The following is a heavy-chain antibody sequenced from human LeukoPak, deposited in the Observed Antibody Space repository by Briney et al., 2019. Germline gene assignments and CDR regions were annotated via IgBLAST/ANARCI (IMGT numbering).Heavy chain of an antibody. D-gene: IGHD3-10*01. Sequence: GGSLRLSCAAAGFTFSSYSMNWVRQAPGKGLEWVSHISSGSATTFYADSVKGRFTISRDNTRNSLSLQINDLRVEDTAVYYCTRDRGSTTMLRGVNHYWGQGTLVTVSS. V-gene: IGHV3-48*04. CDR3: TRDRGSTTMLRGVNHY. CDR1: GFTFSSYS. J-gene: IGHJ4*02. CDR2: ISSGSATT.